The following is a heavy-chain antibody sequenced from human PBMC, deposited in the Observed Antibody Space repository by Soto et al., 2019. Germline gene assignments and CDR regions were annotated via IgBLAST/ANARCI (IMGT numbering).Heavy chain of an antibody. CDR2: IWYDGSKK. D-gene: IGHD6-19*01. V-gene: IGHV3-33*01. Sequence: QVQLVESGGGVVQPGRSLRLSCAASGFTFSSYVMHWVRQAPGKGLEWVAVIWYDGSKKYYADSVQGRFTISRDNSKNTLYLKMNSLRAEDTAVYYGAGDCAGYSSGWYQRGGFDYWGQGTLVTVSS. CDR3: AGDCAGYSSGWYQRGGFDY. CDR1: GFTFSSYV. J-gene: IGHJ4*02.